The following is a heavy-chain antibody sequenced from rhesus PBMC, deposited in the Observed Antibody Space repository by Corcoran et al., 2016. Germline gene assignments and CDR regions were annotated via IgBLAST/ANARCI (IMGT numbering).Heavy chain of an antibody. J-gene: IGHJ4*01. CDR2: ITYSGST. D-gene: IGHD6-13*01. V-gene: IGHV4-122*02. CDR1: GGSISSGYYY. Sequence: QVQLQESGPGLVKPSETLSLTCAVSGGSISSGYYYWSWIRQPPGKGLEWIGYITYSGSTSYTPSLKSRVTISRDTSKNQFSLKLSSVTAADTAVYYCARVGIAAEIDYWGQGVLVTVSS. CDR3: ARVGIAAEIDY.